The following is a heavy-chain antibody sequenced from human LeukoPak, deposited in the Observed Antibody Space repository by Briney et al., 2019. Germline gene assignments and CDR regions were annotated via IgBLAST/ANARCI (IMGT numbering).Heavy chain of an antibody. CDR1: GFTFSSYA. V-gene: IGHV3-23*01. CDR2: ISGAGGYT. J-gene: IGHJ4*02. Sequence: GGSLRLSCVASGFTFSSYAMSWVRQAPGKGLEWVSSISGAGGYTNYADSVKGRFTISRDNSKNTLYLQMNSLRAEDTAVYYCAKDLVVMKYYFDYWGQGTLVTVSS. CDR3: AKDLVVMKYYFDY. D-gene: IGHD3-22*01.